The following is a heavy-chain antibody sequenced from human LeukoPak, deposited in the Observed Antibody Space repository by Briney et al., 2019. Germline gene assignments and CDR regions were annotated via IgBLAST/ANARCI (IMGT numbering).Heavy chain of an antibody. Sequence: TGGSLRLSCAASGFTFSSYIMNWVRQAPGKGLEWVSSISSSSSYIYYADSVKGRFTISRDNAKNSLYLQMNSLRAEDTAVYYCARDLVGAKDYWGQGTLVTVSS. D-gene: IGHD1-26*01. CDR2: ISSSSSYI. CDR1: GFTFSSYI. J-gene: IGHJ4*02. CDR3: ARDLVGAKDY. V-gene: IGHV3-21*01.